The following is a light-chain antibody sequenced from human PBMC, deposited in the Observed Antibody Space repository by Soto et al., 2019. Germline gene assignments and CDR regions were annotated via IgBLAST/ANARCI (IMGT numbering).Light chain of an antibody. CDR2: AAS. Sequence: DIQWTQSPSTLSASVGARVTITGRAGQGISSWLAWYQQKPGKAPKLLIYAASSLQSGVPSRFSGTGSGTDCTLTISSLQPEEFATYYCQQTNSFPLNCGGGTKVDI. CDR1: QGISSW. V-gene: IGKV1-12*01. J-gene: IGKJ4*01. CDR3: QQTNSFPLN.